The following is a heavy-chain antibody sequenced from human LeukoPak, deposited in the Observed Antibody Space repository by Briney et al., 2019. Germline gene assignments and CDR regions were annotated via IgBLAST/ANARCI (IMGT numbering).Heavy chain of an antibody. CDR1: GGSISSYY. CDR3: ARWRFCSGASCFTGFDY. Sequence: SETLSLTCTVSGGSISSYYWSWIRQPPGKGLEWIGYIYYSGSTNYNPSLKSRVTISVDTSKNQFSLKLSSVTATDTAVYFCARWRFCSGASCFTGFDYWGQGTLVTVSS. CDR2: IYYSGST. V-gene: IGHV4-59*12. J-gene: IGHJ4*02. D-gene: IGHD2-2*02.